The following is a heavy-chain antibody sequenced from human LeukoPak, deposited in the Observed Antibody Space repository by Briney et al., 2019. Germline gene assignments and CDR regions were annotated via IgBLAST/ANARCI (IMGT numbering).Heavy chain of an antibody. V-gene: IGHV3-30*02. Sequence: PGGSLRLSCAASGFTFSSYGMHWVRQAPGKGLEWVAFIRYDGSNKCYADSVKGRFAISRDNSKNTLYLQMNSLRAEDTAVYYCAKGYDSSGYYLDYYYYMDVWGKGTTVTVSS. J-gene: IGHJ6*03. CDR2: IRYDGSNK. CDR3: AKGYDSSGYYLDYYYYMDV. D-gene: IGHD3-22*01. CDR1: GFTFSSYG.